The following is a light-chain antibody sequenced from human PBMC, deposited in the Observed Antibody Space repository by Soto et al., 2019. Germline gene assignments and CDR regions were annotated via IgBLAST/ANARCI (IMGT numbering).Light chain of an antibody. J-gene: IGKJ5*01. CDR2: GAS. CDR1: QSVSSNY. V-gene: IGKV3-20*01. Sequence: EIVMTQSPATLSVSPGERATLSCRASQSVSSNYVAWFHQKPGQAPRLLIYGASSRATGVPDRFSASGSGTDFTLTISRLEPEDFAVYYCQQDYNLPITFGQGTRLEIK. CDR3: QQDYNLPIT.